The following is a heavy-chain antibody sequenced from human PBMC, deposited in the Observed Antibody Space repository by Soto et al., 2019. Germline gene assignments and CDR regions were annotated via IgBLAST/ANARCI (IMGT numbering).Heavy chain of an antibody. CDR3: ARAADSSGYNGARNYFDY. D-gene: IGHD3-22*01. J-gene: IGHJ4*02. CDR2: IIPIFGTA. V-gene: IGHV1-69*01. Sequence: SVKVSCTASGYTFSSYAISWVRQAPGQGLEWMGGIIPIFGTANYAQKFQGRVTITADESTSTAYMELSSLRSEDTAVYYCARAADSSGYNGARNYFDYWGQGTLVTVSS. CDR1: GYTFSSYA.